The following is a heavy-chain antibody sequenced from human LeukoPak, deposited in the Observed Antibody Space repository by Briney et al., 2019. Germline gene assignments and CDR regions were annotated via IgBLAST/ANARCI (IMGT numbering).Heavy chain of an antibody. Sequence: GGPLRLSCSVSGFTFGTYVMHWVRKAPGKGLEYVSAISSNGDNTYYADSVKGILTISRDNSKNTLYLQMSSLRADDTAVYYCVRGTGYWGQGTLVTVSS. J-gene: IGHJ4*02. CDR3: VRGTGY. CDR1: GFTFGTYV. V-gene: IGHV3-64D*06. CDR2: ISSNGDNT.